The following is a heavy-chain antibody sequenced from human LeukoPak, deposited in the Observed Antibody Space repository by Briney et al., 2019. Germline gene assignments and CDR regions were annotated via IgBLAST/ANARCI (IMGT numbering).Heavy chain of an antibody. J-gene: IGHJ6*02. CDR3: ARDRDSSGWYYYYGMDV. D-gene: IGHD6-19*01. V-gene: IGHV3-30*03. CDR1: GFTFSSYG. CDR2: ISYDGSNK. Sequence: TGGSLRLSCAASGFTFSSYGMHWVRQAPGKGLEWVAVISYDGSNKYYADSVKGRFTISRDNAKNSLYLQMNSLRAEDTAVYYCARDRDSSGWYYYYGMDVWGQGTTVTVSS.